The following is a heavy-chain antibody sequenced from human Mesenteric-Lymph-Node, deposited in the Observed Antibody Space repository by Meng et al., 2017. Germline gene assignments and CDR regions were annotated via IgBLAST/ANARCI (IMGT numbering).Heavy chain of an antibody. CDR2: IIPIFGTA. J-gene: IGHJ5*02. CDR1: GGTFSSYA. D-gene: IGHD6-19*01. Sequence: SVKVSCKASGGTFSSYAISWVRQAPGQGLEWRGGIIPIFGTANYAQKFQGRVTIAADKSTSTAYMELSSLRSEDTAVYYCARDTRGVAVAGTKWFDPWGQGSLVTVSS. CDR3: ARDTRGVAVAGTKWFDP. V-gene: IGHV1-69*06.